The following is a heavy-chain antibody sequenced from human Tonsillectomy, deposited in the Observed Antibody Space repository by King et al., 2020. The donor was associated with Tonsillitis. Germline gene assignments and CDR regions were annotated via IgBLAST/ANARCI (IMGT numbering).Heavy chain of an antibody. V-gene: IGHV3-48*01. CDR1: GFTFSTYS. CDR2: ISSSSSPI. D-gene: IGHD5-18*01. CDR3: ASGYTYYDY. Sequence: VQLVESGGGLVQPGGSLRLSCAASGFTFSTYSMNWVRQAPGKGLEWISYISSSSSPIFYADSVKGRFTISRDNAKNSLYLQMNSLRAEDTALYYCASGYTYYDYWGQGTLVTASS. J-gene: IGHJ4*02.